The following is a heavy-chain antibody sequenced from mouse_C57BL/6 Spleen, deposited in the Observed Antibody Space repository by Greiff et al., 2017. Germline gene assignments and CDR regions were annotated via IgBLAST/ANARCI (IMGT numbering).Heavy chain of an antibody. CDR2: INPDSSTI. V-gene: IGHV4-1*01. D-gene: IGHD2-2*01. CDR1: GVDFSRYW. J-gene: IGHJ4*01. CDR3: ARLREGYVYAMDY. Sequence: ASGVDFSRYWMSWVRRAPGKGLEWIGEINPDSSTINYAPSLKDKFIISRDNAKNTLYLQMSKVRSEDTALYYCARLREGYVYAMDYWGQGTSVTVSS.